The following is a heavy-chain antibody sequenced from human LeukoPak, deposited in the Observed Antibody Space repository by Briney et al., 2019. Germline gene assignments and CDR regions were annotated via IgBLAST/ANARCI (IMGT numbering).Heavy chain of an antibody. CDR1: GGSFSGYY. CDR2: INHSGST. V-gene: IGHV4-34*01. Sequence: SETLSLTCAVYGGSFSGYYWSWIRQPPGKGLEWIGEINHSGSTNYNPSLKSRVTISVDTSKNQFSLKLSSVTAADTAVYYCARGSPTDCSGGSCYSEGWFDPWGQGTLVTVSS. J-gene: IGHJ5*02. CDR3: ARGSPTDCSGGSCYSEGWFDP. D-gene: IGHD2-15*01.